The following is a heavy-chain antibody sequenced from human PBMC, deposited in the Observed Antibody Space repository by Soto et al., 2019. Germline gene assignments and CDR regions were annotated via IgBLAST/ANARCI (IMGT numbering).Heavy chain of an antibody. D-gene: IGHD3-3*01. CDR2: INAGPGNT. CDR3: ARDITIFGVVIISGFDS. Sequence: ASVKVSCKASGYTLTSHAMHWVRQAPGQSLEWMGWINAGPGNTKYSQNFQGRLTISRDTSASTVYMDLSSLRSEDTAMYYCARDITIFGVVIISGFDSWGQGTLVTVSS. J-gene: IGHJ4*02. CDR1: GYTLTSHA. V-gene: IGHV1-3*01.